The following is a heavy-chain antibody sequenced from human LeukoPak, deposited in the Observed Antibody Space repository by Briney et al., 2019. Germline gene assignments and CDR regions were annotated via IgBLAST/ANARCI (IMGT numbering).Heavy chain of an antibody. CDR1: GFTFSTYA. CDR2: ISGSGGNT. V-gene: IGHV3-23*01. J-gene: IGHJ4*02. CDR3: AKDLWIAVAGTGY. D-gene: IGHD6-19*01. Sequence: PGGSLRLSCEASGFTFSTYAMSWVRQAPGKGLEWVSAISGSGGNTYYADSVKGRFTISRDNSKSTLYLQMNSLRAEDSALYYCAKDLWIAVAGTGYWGQGTLVTVSS.